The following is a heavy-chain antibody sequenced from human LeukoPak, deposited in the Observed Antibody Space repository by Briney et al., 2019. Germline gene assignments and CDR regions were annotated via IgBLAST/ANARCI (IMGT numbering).Heavy chain of an antibody. Sequence: ASVKVSCKASGYTFTGYYMHWVRQAPGQGLEWMGWINPNSGGTNYAQKFQGRVTMTRDTSISTAYMELSRLRSDDTAVYYCARAITLDYYDSSGPLRYWGQGTRVTVSS. D-gene: IGHD3-22*01. CDR2: INPNSGGT. CDR3: ARAITLDYYDSSGPLRY. V-gene: IGHV1-2*02. J-gene: IGHJ4*02. CDR1: GYTFTGYY.